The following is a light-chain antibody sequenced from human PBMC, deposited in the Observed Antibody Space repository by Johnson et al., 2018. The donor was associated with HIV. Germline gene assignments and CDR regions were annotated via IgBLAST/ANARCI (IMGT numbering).Light chain of an antibody. CDR3: GTWDSSLRGV. CDR1: SSNIGNNY. CDR2: ENN. V-gene: IGLV1-51*02. Sequence: VLTQSPSVSAAPGQKVTISCSGSSSNIGNNYVSWYQQLPGTAPKLLIYENNKRPSGIPDRFSGSKSGTSATLGITGLQTGDEADYYCGTWDSSLRGVFGTGTKVTVL. J-gene: IGLJ1*01.